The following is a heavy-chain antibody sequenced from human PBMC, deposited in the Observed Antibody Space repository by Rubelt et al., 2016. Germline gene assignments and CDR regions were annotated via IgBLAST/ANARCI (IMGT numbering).Heavy chain of an antibody. CDR3: ARDLGQYDFGGYFDY. CDR2: ITPFNGKT. Sequence: QVHLVQSGAEVKKPGASVKVSCEASGYSFTKYGISWVRQAPGQGLEWMGWITPFNGKTKYLQKFQGRVTMTTNTSTSTVDVGLRSLRSDDTAVYYCARDLGQYDFGGYFDYWGQGSLVTVSS. V-gene: IGHV1-18*01. D-gene: IGHD3-3*01. J-gene: IGHJ4*02. CDR1: GYSFTKYG.